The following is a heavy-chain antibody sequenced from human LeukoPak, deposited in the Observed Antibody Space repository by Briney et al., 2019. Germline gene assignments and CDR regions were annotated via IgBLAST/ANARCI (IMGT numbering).Heavy chain of an antibody. CDR3: AREGSSSWYSGNWFDP. V-gene: IGHV1-69*05. J-gene: IGHJ5*02. Sequence: SVKVSCKASGGTFSSYAISWVRQAPGQGLEWMGRIIPIFGTANYAQKFQGRVTITTDESTSTAYMELNSLRSEDTAVYYCAREGSSSWYSGNWFDPWGQGTLVTVSS. D-gene: IGHD6-13*01. CDR2: IIPIFGTA. CDR1: GGTFSSYA.